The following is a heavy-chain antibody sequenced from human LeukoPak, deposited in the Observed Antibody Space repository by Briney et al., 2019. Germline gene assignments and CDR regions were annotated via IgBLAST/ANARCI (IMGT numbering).Heavy chain of an antibody. D-gene: IGHD2-2*01. CDR1: GGSISSYY. J-gene: IGHJ6*02. CDR3: ARNIGYYCISTSCLGYGMDV. CDR2: IYYTGST. V-gene: IGHV4-59*08. Sequence: PSETLSLTCTVSGGSISSYYWSWIRQPPGKGLEWIGYIYYTGSTNYNPSLRSRVTISVDTSKNQFSLKLSSVTAADTAVYYCARNIGYYCISTSCLGYGMDVWGQGTTVTASS.